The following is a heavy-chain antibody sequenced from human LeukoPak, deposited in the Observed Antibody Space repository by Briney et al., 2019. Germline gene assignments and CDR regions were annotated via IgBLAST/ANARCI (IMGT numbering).Heavy chain of an antibody. Sequence: PGGSLRLSCAASGFTFSNFGMHWVRQAPGKGLEWVSVIYSGGSTYYADSVKGRFTISRDNSKNTLYLQMNSLRAEDTAVYYCARNAPEARLGYYYYYMDVWGKGTTVTVSS. V-gene: IGHV3-66*01. D-gene: IGHD6-6*01. CDR3: ARNAPEARLGYYYYYMDV. J-gene: IGHJ6*03. CDR2: IYSGGST. CDR1: GFTFSNFG.